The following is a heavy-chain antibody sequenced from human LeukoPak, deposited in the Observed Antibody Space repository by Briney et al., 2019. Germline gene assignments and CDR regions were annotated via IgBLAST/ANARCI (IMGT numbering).Heavy chain of an antibody. CDR1: GGSFSVYY. Sequence: SETLSLTCAVYGGSFSVYYWSWIRQPPGKGLEWIGEINHSGSTNYNPALKSRVTISVDTSTNQFSLKLSSLTAADTAVYYCARGRSDYYGSGSYGRRYGIDVWGQGTTVTVSS. J-gene: IGHJ6*02. D-gene: IGHD3-10*01. V-gene: IGHV4-34*01. CDR2: INHSGST. CDR3: ARGRSDYYGSGSYGRRYGIDV.